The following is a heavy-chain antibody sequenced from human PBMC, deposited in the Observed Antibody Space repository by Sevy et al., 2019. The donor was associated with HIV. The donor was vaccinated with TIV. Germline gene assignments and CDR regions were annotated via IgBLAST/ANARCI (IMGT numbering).Heavy chain of an antibody. CDR2: INYNXXI. J-gene: IGHJ5*02. CDR3: AXEXAWGRGXS. V-gene: IGHV4-59*08. CDR1: GGSXXSLX. D-gene: IGHD1-26*01. Sequence: SETLSLTXTVSGGSXXSLXWNWIRQPPGKGREWIANINYNXXINYNPSLKSRVTLSLDKSKNQFSLRLRSVTAADTAIYYCAXEXAWGRGXSWGQXTLVTVSS.